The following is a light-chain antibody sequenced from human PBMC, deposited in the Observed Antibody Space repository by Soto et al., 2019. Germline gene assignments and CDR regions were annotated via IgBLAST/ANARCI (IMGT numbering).Light chain of an antibody. CDR2: EDN. Sequence: QAVLTQPPSVSAAPGQKVAISCSGSSSSIGNNYISWYQQLPGTTPKLLIYEDNKRPSGIPDRFSGSKSGTSATLDITGLQTGDEADYYCGTWDSSLSAGVFGGGTKLTVL. CDR1: SSSIGNNY. J-gene: IGLJ3*02. V-gene: IGLV1-51*01. CDR3: GTWDSSLSAGV.